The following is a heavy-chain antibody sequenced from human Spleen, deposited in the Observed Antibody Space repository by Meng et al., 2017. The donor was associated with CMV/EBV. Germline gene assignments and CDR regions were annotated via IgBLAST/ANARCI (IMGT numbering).Heavy chain of an antibody. CDR2: VNWNSYNR. V-gene: IGHV3-9*01. CDR3: AKGAGGNFDYWGQGTPGGNFDY. J-gene: IGHJ4*02. Sequence: SLKISCVVSGFTFDDYPMHWFRQRPGEGLEWVSGVNWNSYNRGYADSVKGRFTISRDNAKNSLYLQMNSLRAEDTALYYCAKGAGGNFDYWGQGTPGGNFDYWGQGALVTVSS. CDR1: GFTFDDYP. D-gene: IGHD4-23*01.